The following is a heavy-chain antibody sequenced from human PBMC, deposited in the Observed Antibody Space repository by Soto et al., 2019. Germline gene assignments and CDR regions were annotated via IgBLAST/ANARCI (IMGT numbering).Heavy chain of an antibody. CDR3: AKLGFVLMELYYFHQ. CDR1: GFTFSSYA. J-gene: IGHJ4*01. D-gene: IGHD2-8*01. V-gene: IGHV3-23*01. Sequence: EVQLLESGGGLVQPGGSLRLSCTASGFTFSSYAMSWVRQAPGKELEWVSTISGSSGKTNYAEPVKGRFSISRDNSKNTVHLQLDSLRAEDTAVYFCAKLGFVLMELYYFHQWGHGTLVTVSS. CDR2: ISGSSGKT.